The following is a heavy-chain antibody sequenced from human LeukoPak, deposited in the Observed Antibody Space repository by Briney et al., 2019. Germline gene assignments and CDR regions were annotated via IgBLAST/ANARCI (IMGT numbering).Heavy chain of an antibody. CDR1: GFTFSSYA. D-gene: IGHD2-15*01. V-gene: IGHV3-23*01. CDR3: AKDRYYCSGGSCYSDYFDY. CDR2: FRSSGGST. J-gene: IGHJ4*02. Sequence: PGGSLRLSCAASGFTFSSYAMTWVRQAPGKGLEWVSTFRSSGGSTYYADSVKGRFTISRDNSKNTLYLQMNSLRAEDTAVYYCAKDRYYCSGGSCYSDYFDYWGQGTLVTVSS.